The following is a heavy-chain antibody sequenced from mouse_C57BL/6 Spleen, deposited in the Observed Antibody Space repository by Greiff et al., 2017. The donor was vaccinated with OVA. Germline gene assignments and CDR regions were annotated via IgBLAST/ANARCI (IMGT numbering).Heavy chain of an antibody. V-gene: IGHV1-52*01. J-gene: IGHJ1*03. CDR1: GYTFTSYW. D-gene: IGHD2-5*01. Sequence: VQLQQPGAELVRPGSSVKLSCKASGYTFTSYWMHWVKQRHIQGLEWIGNIEPSDSETNYNQKFKDKATLTVDKSSSTAYMQLSSLTSEYSAVYYCAGYSNYGYFDVWGTGTTVTVSS. CDR2: IEPSDSET. CDR3: AGYSNYGYFDV.